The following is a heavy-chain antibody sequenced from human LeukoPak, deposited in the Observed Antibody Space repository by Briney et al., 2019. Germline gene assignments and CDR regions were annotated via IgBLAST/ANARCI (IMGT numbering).Heavy chain of an antibody. J-gene: IGHJ4*02. CDR2: ISSSSSYI. CDR3: AREVGIAAAGTDY. D-gene: IGHD6-13*01. V-gene: IGHV3-21*01. CDR1: GFTFSSYS. Sequence: GGSLRLSCAASGFTFSSYSMNWVRQAPGKGLEWVSSISSSSSYIYYADSVKGRFTISRDNAKNSLYLQMNSLRAEDTDVYYCAREVGIAAAGTDYWGQGTLVTVSS.